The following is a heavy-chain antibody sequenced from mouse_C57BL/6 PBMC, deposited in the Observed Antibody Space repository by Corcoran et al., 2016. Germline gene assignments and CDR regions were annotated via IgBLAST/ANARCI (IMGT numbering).Heavy chain of an antibody. CDR3: ARLEYEDKGWYYAMDY. CDR1: GYTFTTYG. D-gene: IGHD2-3*01. J-gene: IGHJ4*01. CDR2: INTYSGVP. Sequence: QIQLVQSGPELKKPGETVKISCKASGYTFTTYGMSWVKQAPGKGLKWMGWINTYSGVPTYADDFKGRFAFSLETSASTAYLQINNLKNEDTATYFCARLEYEDKGWYYAMDYWGQGTSVTVSS. V-gene: IGHV9-3*01.